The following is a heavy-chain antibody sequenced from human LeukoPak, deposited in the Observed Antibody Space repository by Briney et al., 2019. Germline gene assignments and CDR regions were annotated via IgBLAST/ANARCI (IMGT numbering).Heavy chain of an antibody. CDR3: AKVTYDSLDFYS. D-gene: IGHD3-16*01. CDR1: GFTFSSYA. V-gene: IGHV3-23*01. CDR2: MSGSGDNT. Sequence: GGSLRLSCAASGFTFSSYAMTWVRQAPGKGLEWVSGMSGSGDNTDYADSVRGRFTISRDNSKNTLYLQMNSLRAEDTAVYYCAKVTYDSLDFYSWGQGTLVTVSS. J-gene: IGHJ4*02.